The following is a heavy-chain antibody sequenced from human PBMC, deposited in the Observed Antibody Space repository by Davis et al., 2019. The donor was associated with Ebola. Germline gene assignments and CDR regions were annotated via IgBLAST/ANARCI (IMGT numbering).Heavy chain of an antibody. CDR3: TRSVLGGPYNFDF. CDR2: IRTRANNYAT. Sequence: GGSLRLSCAVSGFTFSGSDIHWVRQTSGRGLEWVARIRTRANNYATICAASLKGRFIVSRDDSKNTAFLQMNNLRVEDTAIYFCTRSVLGGPYNFDFWGQGSLVTVSS. CDR1: GFTFSGSD. D-gene: IGHD3-10*01. J-gene: IGHJ4*02. V-gene: IGHV3-73*01.